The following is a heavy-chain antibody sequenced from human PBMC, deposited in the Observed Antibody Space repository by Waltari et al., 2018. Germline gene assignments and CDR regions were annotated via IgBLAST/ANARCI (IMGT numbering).Heavy chain of an antibody. Sequence: EVQLVESGGGLVQPGGSLRLSCAASGFTFSSYWMSWVSQAPGKGLEWVANIKQDGSEKYYVDSVKGRFTISRDNAKNSLYLQMNSLRAEDTAVYYCARDDLKDIVPFDYWGQGTLVTVSS. CDR1: GFTFSSYW. CDR2: IKQDGSEK. CDR3: ARDDLKDIVPFDY. J-gene: IGHJ4*02. V-gene: IGHV3-7*01. D-gene: IGHD2-15*01.